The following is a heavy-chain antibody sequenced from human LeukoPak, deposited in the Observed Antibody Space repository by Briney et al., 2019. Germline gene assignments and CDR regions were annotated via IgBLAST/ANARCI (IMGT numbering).Heavy chain of an antibody. J-gene: IGHJ4*02. CDR2: IYYSGST. CDR3: ARAGLGAQWTDFDY. D-gene: IGHD3/OR15-3a*01. Sequence: SQTLSLTCTVSGVSISSGGYYWSWIRQHPGKGLEWIGYIYYSGSTYYNPSLKSRVTISVDTSKNQFSLKLSSVTAADTAVYYCARAGLGAQWTDFDYWGQGTLVTVSS. V-gene: IGHV4-31*03. CDR1: GVSISSGGYY.